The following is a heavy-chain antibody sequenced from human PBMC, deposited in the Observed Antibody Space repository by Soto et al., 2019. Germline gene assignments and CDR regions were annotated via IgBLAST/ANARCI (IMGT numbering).Heavy chain of an antibody. V-gene: IGHV4-39*01. CDR3: ARLAGLATISYYFDF. J-gene: IGHJ4*02. CDR2: IYYRGNT. Sequence: QLQLQESGPGLVKPSETLSLTCSVSGDSINSDKYYWGWIRQPPGKGLEWIGSIYYRGNTYYNPSLQTRVTISLDKSKSQFSLQLNSVTAADSAVYFCARLAGLATISYYFDFWGQGALVTVSS. D-gene: IGHD3-9*01. CDR1: GDSINSDKYY.